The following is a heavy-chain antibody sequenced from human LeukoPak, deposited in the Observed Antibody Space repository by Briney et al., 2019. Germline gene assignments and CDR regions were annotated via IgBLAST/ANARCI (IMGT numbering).Heavy chain of an antibody. CDR3: ARAWLRRKYYYYMDV. CDR1: GYTFSLYG. V-gene: IGHV1-18*01. D-gene: IGHD5-12*01. J-gene: IGHJ6*03. Sequence: GASVKVSCKPSGYTFSLYGINWVRQAPGEGLGWMGWISGYNGHANYAQKFQGRVTLTTDASTNTAYMELRSLRSDDTAVYYCARAWLRRKYYYYMDVWGKGTTVTVSS. CDR2: ISGYNGHA.